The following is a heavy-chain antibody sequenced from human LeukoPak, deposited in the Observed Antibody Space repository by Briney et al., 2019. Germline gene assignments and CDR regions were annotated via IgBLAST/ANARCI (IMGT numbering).Heavy chain of an antibody. Sequence: GGSLRLSCAASGFTFSSYAMSWVRQAPGKGLEYVSAISSNGGSTYYANSVEGRFTISRDNTKNTLYLQMGRLRAEEMAVYYCARDKTGGATNFDYWGQGTLVTVSS. CDR1: GFTFSSYA. J-gene: IGHJ4*02. V-gene: IGHV3-64*01. D-gene: IGHD1-26*01. CDR3: ARDKTGGATNFDY. CDR2: ISSNGGST.